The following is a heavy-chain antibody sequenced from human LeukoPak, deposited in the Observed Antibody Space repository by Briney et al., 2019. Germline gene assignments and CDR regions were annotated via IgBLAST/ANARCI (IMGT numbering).Heavy chain of an antibody. CDR2: ISSSSSYT. Sequence: GGSLRLSCAASGFTFSDYYMSWIRQAPGKGLEWVSYISSSSSYTNYADSVKGRFTISRDNSKNTLYLQMNSLRAADTAVYYCARDNLVPTGYFDLWGRGTLVTVSS. V-gene: IGHV3-11*06. CDR3: ARDNLVPTGYFDL. J-gene: IGHJ2*01. D-gene: IGHD2-2*01. CDR1: GFTFSDYY.